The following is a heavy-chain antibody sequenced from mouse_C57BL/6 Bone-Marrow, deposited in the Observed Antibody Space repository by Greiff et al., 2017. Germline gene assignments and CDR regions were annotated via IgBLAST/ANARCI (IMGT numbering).Heavy chain of an antibody. D-gene: IGHD2-3*01. V-gene: IGHV2-2*01. Sequence: VHLVESGPGLVQPSQSLSITCTVSGFSLTSYGVHWVRQSPGKGLEWLGVIWSGRSTGYNAAFISRRSISKDNSKRQVFFKMNSLQADDTAIYYWARPIYDGYPLAYWGQGTLVTVSA. CDR1: GFSLTSYG. CDR3: ARPIYDGYPLAY. CDR2: IWSGRST. J-gene: IGHJ3*01.